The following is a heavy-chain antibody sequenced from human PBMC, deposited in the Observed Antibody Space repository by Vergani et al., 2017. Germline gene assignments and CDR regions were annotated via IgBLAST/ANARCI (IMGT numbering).Heavy chain of an antibody. CDR3: ARGDYGILTGYRY. CDR2: INPSGGHT. Sequence: QVQVVQSGAEVKKSGASVKVSCKTSGYTFSNYYMHWVRQPPEQGLEWMGIINPSGGHTNYAQKFQGRVTMTRDTSTSTVYMELSSLRSEDTAIYYCARGDYGILTGYRYWGQGTLVTVSA. CDR1: GYTFSNYY. D-gene: IGHD3-9*01. V-gene: IGHV1-46*03. J-gene: IGHJ4*02.